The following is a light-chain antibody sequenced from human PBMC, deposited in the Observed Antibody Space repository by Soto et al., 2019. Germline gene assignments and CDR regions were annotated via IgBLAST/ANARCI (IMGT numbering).Light chain of an antibody. Sequence: EILLTQSPGTLSLSPGERATLSCRASQSVSSYLAWYQQTNGQAPRLLIYDASIRDTGIPARFSGSGSWTDLTLPLSRLEPEDFEVYYCQQRRNWQVTFGQGTRLEIK. CDR1: QSVSSY. V-gene: IGKV3-11*01. CDR2: DAS. J-gene: IGKJ5*01. CDR3: QQRRNWQVT.